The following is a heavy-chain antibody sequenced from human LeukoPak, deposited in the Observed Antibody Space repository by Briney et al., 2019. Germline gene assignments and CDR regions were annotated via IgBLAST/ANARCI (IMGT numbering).Heavy chain of an antibody. CDR3: ARESNRRLHYYGIDV. CDR2: IRSDTGT. Sequence: GGSLRLSCAGSGFTFSSYAMTWVRQAPGKGLQWVSMIRSDTGTDYADSVKGRFTISRDSSNNTLFLQMNSLRAEDTAVYYCARESNRRLHYYGIDVWGLGTTVTVSS. V-gene: IGHV3-66*01. J-gene: IGHJ6*02. D-gene: IGHD2-15*01. CDR1: GFTFSSYA.